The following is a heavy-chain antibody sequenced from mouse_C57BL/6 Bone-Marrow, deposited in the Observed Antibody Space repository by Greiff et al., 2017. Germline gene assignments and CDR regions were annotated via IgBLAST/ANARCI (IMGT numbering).Heavy chain of an antibody. Sequence: VQLQQPGAELVKPGASVKLSCKASGYTFTSYWMQWVKQRPGQGLEWIGEIDPSDSYTNYNQKFKGKATLTVDKSSSTAYMELRSLTSEDSAVYFCAREDNLRMDYWGQGTSVTVSS. CDR2: IDPSDSYT. V-gene: IGHV1-50*01. J-gene: IGHJ4*01. D-gene: IGHD1-3*01. CDR1: GYTFTSYW. CDR3: AREDNLRMDY.